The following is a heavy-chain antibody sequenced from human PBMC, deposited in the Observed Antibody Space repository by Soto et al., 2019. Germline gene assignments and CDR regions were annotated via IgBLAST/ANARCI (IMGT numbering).Heavy chain of an antibody. CDR2: VSHDESFR. CDR1: GFTFSDYA. J-gene: IGHJ5*02. V-gene: IGHV3-30-3*01. CDR3: ARGRWLLLGGDL. Sequence: QVQLVESGGGVVQPGRSLRLSCAASGFTFSDYAMHWVRQAPGKGLEWVAVVSHDESFRDYADSVKGRFTISRDNSKNTLYLQMNSLRAEDTAVYYCARGRWLLLGGDLWGQGTLVTVSS. D-gene: IGHD2-15*01.